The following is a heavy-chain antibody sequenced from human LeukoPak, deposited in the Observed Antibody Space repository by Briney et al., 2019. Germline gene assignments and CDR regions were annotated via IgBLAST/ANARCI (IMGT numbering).Heavy chain of an antibody. D-gene: IGHD3-10*01. Sequence: SETLSLTCAVYGGSFSGYYWSWIRQPPGKGLEWIGEINHSGSTNYNPSLKSRVTISVDTSKNQFSLKPSSVTAADTAVYYCARERDYYGSGSYYNFDAFDIWGQGTMVTVSS. V-gene: IGHV4-34*01. CDR1: GGSFSGYY. J-gene: IGHJ3*02. CDR3: ARERDYYGSGSYYNFDAFDI. CDR2: INHSGST.